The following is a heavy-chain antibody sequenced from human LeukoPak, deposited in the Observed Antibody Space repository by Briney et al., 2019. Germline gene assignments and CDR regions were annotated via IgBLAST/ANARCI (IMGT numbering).Heavy chain of an antibody. CDR1: GYTFTSYY. D-gene: IGHD4-23*01. V-gene: IGHV1-46*01. J-gene: IGHJ6*03. Sequence: GASVKVSCKASGYTFTSYYMHWVRQAPGQGLEWMGIINPSGGSTSYAQKFQGRVTMTRDTSTSTVYMELSSLRSEDTAVYYCARGDGGPKYYYYYYMDVWGKGTTVTVSS. CDR3: ARGDGGPKYYYYYYMDV. CDR2: INPSGGST.